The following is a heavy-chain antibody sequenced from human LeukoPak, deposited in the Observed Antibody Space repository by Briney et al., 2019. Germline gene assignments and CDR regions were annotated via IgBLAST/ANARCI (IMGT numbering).Heavy chain of an antibody. J-gene: IGHJ6*03. CDR1: GYTFTSYD. D-gene: IGHD6-13*01. Sequence: ASVKVSCKASGYTFTSYDINWVRQATGQGLEWMGWMNPNSGNTGYAQKFQGRVTITRNTSISTAYMELSSLRSEDTAVYYCAGWYSSSWYLSLGDYYYMDVWGKGTTVTVSS. V-gene: IGHV1-8*01. CDR3: AGWYSSSWYLSLGDYYYMDV. CDR2: MNPNSGNT.